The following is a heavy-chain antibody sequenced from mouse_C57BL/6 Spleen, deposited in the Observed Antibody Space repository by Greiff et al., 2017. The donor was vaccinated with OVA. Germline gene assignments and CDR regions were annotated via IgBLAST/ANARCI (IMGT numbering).Heavy chain of an antibody. V-gene: IGHV1-82*01. CDR3: ARWGDYGNYVDWYFDV. D-gene: IGHD2-1*01. CDR1: GYAFSSSW. J-gene: IGHJ1*03. Sequence: QVQLQQSGPELVKPGASVKISCKASGYAFSSSWMNWVKQRPGKGLEWIGRIYPGDGDTNYNGQFKGKATLTADKSSSTAYMQLSSLTSEDSAVYFSARWGDYGNYVDWYFDVWGTGTTVTVSS. CDR2: IYPGDGDT.